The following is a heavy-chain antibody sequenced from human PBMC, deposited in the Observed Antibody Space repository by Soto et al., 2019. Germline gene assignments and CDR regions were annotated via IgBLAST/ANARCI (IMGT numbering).Heavy chain of an antibody. CDR1: GFTFSNYG. CDR2: KSYDESHT. CDR3: VQGLCISSSQNYYFDGMDV. V-gene: IGHV3-30*18. J-gene: IGHJ6*02. Sequence: GGSLRLSCAASGFTFSNYGMHWVRQAPRKGMEWAAVKSYDESHTYYADSVKGRFTISRDNSKNMLNLQMNSLRAEDTAVYYCVQGLCISSSQNYYFDGMDVWGQGTTVTVSS. D-gene: IGHD6-6*01.